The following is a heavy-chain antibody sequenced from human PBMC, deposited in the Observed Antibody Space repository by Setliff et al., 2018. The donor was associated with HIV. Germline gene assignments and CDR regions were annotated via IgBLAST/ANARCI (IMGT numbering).Heavy chain of an antibody. Sequence: GGSLRLSCTASGFSFDDYALTWVSQAPGKGLEWVGFIRSKSIGGTTDYGASVKGRLTISRYDSKTNAYLQMNSLTTEDTDVYFCTRDRRGSNSWSGYKGGFDYWGQGTLVTVSS. CDR1: GFSFDDYA. CDR3: TRDRRGSNSWSGYKGGFDY. CDR2: IRSKSIGGTT. V-gene: IGHV3-49*04. D-gene: IGHD3-3*01. J-gene: IGHJ4*02.